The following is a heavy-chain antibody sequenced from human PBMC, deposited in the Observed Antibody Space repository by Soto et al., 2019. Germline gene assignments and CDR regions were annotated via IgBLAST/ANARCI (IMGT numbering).Heavy chain of an antibody. CDR3: ARERGQDYSNGEFDY. D-gene: IGHD4-4*01. J-gene: IGHJ4*02. CDR2: IYSGGST. V-gene: IGHV3-53*01. Sequence: QPGGSLRLSCAASGFTVSSNYMSWVRQVPGKGLEWVSVIYSGGSTYYADSVKGRFTISRDNSKNTLYLQMNSLRAEDTAVYYCARERGQDYSNGEFDYWGQGTLVTVSS. CDR1: GFTVSSNY.